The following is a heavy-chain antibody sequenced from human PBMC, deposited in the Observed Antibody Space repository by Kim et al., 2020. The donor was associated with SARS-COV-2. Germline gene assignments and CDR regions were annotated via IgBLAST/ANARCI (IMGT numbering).Heavy chain of an antibody. CDR3: VRSSTVVGGSEEGFDL. D-gene: IGHD3-16*01. CDR1: GGSITSHY. CDR2: IDYRGTT. Sequence: SETLSLTCTVSGGSITSHYWSWVRQSPERGLEWIGYIDYRGTTNYNLSFKTRVTISSDTSKNQFSLRLTSVTAADTAVYYCVRSSTVVGGSEEGFDLWGQGTLVTVSS. V-gene: IGHV4-59*11. J-gene: IGHJ5*02.